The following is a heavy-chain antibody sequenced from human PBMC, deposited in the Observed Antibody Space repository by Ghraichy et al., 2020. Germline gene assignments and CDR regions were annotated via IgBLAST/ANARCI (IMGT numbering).Heavy chain of an antibody. CDR2: IYSGGST. CDR1: GFTVSSNY. CDR3: ARERVVYEPGDGGY. V-gene: IGHV3-66*01. Sequence: GGSLRLSCAASGFTVSSNYMSWVRQAPGKGLEWVSVIYSGGSTYYADSVKGRFTISRDNSKNTLYLQMNSLRAEDTAVYYCARERVVYEPGDGGYWGQGTLVTVSS. J-gene: IGHJ4*02. D-gene: IGHD5/OR15-5a*01.